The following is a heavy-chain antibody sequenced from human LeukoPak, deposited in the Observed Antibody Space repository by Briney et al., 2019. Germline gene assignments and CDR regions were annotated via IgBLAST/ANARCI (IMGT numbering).Heavy chain of an antibody. D-gene: IGHD6-13*01. V-gene: IGHV1-2*02. CDR1: GYTFTEYY. Sequence: ASVKVSCKASGYTFTEYYIHWVRQAPGQGLEWMGWINPNSGGTNYAQKFQGRVTMTRDTSISTAYMELSRLRSDDTAVYYCARAIVFAGPYYFDYWGQGTLVTVSS. J-gene: IGHJ4*02. CDR3: ARAIVFAGPYYFDY. CDR2: INPNSGGT.